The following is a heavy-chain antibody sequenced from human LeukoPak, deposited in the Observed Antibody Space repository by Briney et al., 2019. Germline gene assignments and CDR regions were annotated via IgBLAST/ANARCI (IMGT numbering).Heavy chain of an antibody. D-gene: IGHD4-17*01. J-gene: IGHJ6*03. Sequence: GGSLRHSCAASGFTFSSYSMNWVRQAPGKGLEWVSYISSSSSTIYYADSVKGRFTISRDNAKNSLYLQMNSLRAEDTAVYYCTNYGVYTGYYFMDVWGKGTTVTVSS. CDR1: GFTFSSYS. CDR2: ISSSSSTI. V-gene: IGHV3-48*01. CDR3: TNYGVYTGYYFMDV.